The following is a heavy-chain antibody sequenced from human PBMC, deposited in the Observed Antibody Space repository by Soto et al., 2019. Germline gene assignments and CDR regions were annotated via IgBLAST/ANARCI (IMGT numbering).Heavy chain of an antibody. J-gene: IGHJ4*02. Sequence: EVQLVESGGGLVQPGGSLRLSCAASGFTFNNYWMTWVRQAPGKGLEWVANIKQDGSETYYVDSVEGRFTISRDNAKNSVDLQMSRLGVEDTAVYYCARELGYCSSSSCWSDDWGQGTLVTVSS. CDR1: GFTFNNYW. D-gene: IGHD2-2*01. CDR2: IKQDGSET. V-gene: IGHV3-7*04. CDR3: ARELGYCSSSSCWSDD.